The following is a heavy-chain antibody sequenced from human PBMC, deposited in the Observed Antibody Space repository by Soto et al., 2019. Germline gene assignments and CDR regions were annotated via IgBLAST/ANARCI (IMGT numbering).Heavy chain of an antibody. Sequence: SETLSLTCVVYGGSLSGIYWTWVRQPPGKGRKWIGEINHSGSTNYSPSLESRVTISLYTSNTQFSLKLSSVTAADTAVYYCARGPGYSYGYSVYYYYYGMDVWGQGTTVTVSS. D-gene: IGHD5-18*01. V-gene: IGHV4-34*01. CDR2: INHSGST. J-gene: IGHJ6*02. CDR3: ARGPGYSYGYSVYYYYYGMDV. CDR1: GGSLSGIY.